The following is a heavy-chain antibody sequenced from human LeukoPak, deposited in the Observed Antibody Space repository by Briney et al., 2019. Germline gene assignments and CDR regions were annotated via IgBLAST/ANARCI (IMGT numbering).Heavy chain of an antibody. CDR2: IYPKSGGT. Sequence: ASVKVSCKASGYSLSDYHIHWVRQAPGQGLEWMGWIYPKSGGTYYAQKFQGRVSLTSDTSINTVYMELNSLTSDDTAVYFCARENWIWDFWGQGTLVTVSS. CDR3: ARENWIWDF. V-gene: IGHV1-2*02. D-gene: IGHD1-1*01. J-gene: IGHJ1*01. CDR1: GYSLSDYH.